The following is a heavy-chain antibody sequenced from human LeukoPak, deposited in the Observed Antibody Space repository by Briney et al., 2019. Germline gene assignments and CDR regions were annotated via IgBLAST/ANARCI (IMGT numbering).Heavy chain of an antibody. J-gene: IGHJ6*03. CDR2: IGGSDGRT. Sequence: GGSLRLSCAASGFTFSTYAMSWVRQAPGKGLEWVSLIGGSDGRTRYADSVKGRFTISRDNSKNTLYLEMNSLRAEDTAVYYCAKDSSSYNWGYMDVWGKGTTVTISS. D-gene: IGHD1-20*01. V-gene: IGHV3-23*01. CDR3: AKDSSSYNWGYMDV. CDR1: GFTFSTYA.